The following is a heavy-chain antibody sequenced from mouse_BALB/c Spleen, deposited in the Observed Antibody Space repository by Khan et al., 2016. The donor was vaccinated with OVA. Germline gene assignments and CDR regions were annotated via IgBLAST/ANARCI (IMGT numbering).Heavy chain of an antibody. D-gene: IGHD2-2*01. CDR3: ARSNYGSFAY. Sequence: EVELVESGGGLVKPGGSLKLSCAASGFTFSSFTMSWVRQTPEKRLEWVATISSGGDNTYYPDSVKGRFTISRDNAKNNLYLQMSSLSSEDTALCCCARSNYGSFAYWGQGTLVTVSA. V-gene: IGHV5-9*03. CDR2: ISSGGDNT. CDR1: GFTFSSFT. J-gene: IGHJ3*01.